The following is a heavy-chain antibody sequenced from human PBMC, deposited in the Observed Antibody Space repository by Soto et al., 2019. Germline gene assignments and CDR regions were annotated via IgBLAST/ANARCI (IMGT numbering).Heavy chain of an antibody. J-gene: IGHJ5*02. CDR1: GGTFSSYA. V-gene: IGHV1-69*13. Sequence: SVKLSCKASGGTFSSYAISWVRQAPGQGLEWMGGIIPIFGTANYAQKFQGRVTITADESTSTAYMELSSLRSEDTAVYYCARGRDYYYSSGYYSPRSLNPWGQGTLVTVSS. D-gene: IGHD3-22*01. CDR2: IIPIFGTA. CDR3: ARGRDYYYSSGYYSPRSLNP.